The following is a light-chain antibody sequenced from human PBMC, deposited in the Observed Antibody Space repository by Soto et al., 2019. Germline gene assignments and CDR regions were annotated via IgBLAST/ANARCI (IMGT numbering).Light chain of an antibody. Sequence: EIVMTQFPATLSVSPGERATLSCRASQSVNSNLAWYQQRPGQAPRLLIYAASTRATGVPARFSGSGSGTEFTLTISSLQSEDFAVYYCQQHHNWPPWTFGQVTNVDIK. CDR2: AAS. J-gene: IGKJ1*01. CDR3: QQHHNWPPWT. V-gene: IGKV3-15*01. CDR1: QSVNSN.